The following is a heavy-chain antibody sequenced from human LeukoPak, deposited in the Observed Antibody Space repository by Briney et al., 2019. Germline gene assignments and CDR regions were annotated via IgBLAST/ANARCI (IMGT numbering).Heavy chain of an antibody. CDR1: GFTLSSYA. D-gene: IGHD2-2*01. Sequence: GRSLRLSCAASGFTLSSYAMHWVRQAPGKGLEWVAVISYDGSNKYYADSVKGRFTISRDNSKNTLYLQMNSLRAEDTAVYYCARDLSIVVVPAAPDYWGQGTLVTVSS. CDR2: ISYDGSNK. J-gene: IGHJ4*02. V-gene: IGHV3-30-3*01. CDR3: ARDLSIVVVPAAPDY.